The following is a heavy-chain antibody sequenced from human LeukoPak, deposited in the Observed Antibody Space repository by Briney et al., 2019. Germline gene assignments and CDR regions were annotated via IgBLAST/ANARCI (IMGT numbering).Heavy chain of an antibody. CDR1: GFTFSSYE. J-gene: IGHJ4*02. V-gene: IGHV3-48*03. Sequence: TGGSLRLSCAASGFTFSSYEMNWVRQAPGKGLEWVSYISSSCSTIYYADSVKGRFTISRDNAKNSLYLQMNSLRAEDTAVYYCARGGYCSSTSCYADYFDYWGQGTLVTVSS. CDR3: ARGGYCSSTSCYADYFDY. CDR2: ISSSCSTI. D-gene: IGHD2-2*01.